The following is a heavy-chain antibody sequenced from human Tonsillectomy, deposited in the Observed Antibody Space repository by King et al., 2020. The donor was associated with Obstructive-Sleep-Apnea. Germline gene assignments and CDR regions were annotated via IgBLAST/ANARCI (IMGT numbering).Heavy chain of an antibody. D-gene: IGHD1-1*01. CDR3: ARGLVTDWNDAIDY. CDR2: IYYSGST. J-gene: IGHJ4*02. V-gene: IGHV4-39*07. Sequence: QLQESGPGLVKPSETLSLTCTVSGGSITKNTYYWGWIRQPPGKGLEWIGSIYYSGSTRYNPSLKGRVSISVDTTKNQFSLKVNSVIAADTAVYYCARGLVTDWNDAIDYGGQGSLVTVSS. CDR1: GGSITKNTYY.